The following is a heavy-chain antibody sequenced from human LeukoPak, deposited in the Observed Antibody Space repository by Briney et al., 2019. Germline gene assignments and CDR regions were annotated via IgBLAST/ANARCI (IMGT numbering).Heavy chain of an antibody. CDR3: ARGGYSYGYPFDY. D-gene: IGHD5-18*01. V-gene: IGHV1-8*03. J-gene: IGHJ4*02. Sequence: ASAKVSCXASGYTFTSYDINWVRQATGQGLEWMGWMNPNSGNTGYAQKFQGRVTITRNTSISTAYMELSSLRSEDTAVYYCARGGYSYGYPFDYWGQGTLVTVSS. CDR1: GYTFTSYD. CDR2: MNPNSGNT.